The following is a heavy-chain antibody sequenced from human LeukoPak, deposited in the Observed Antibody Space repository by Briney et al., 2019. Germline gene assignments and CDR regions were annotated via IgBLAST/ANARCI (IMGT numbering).Heavy chain of an antibody. CDR2: ISSTSAYT. CDR1: GFTFINYR. V-gene: IGHV3-21*01. D-gene: IGHD4-17*01. CDR3: ARENGDYADAFDI. Sequence: GALRLSCAASGFTFINYRMTWVRQAPGKGLEWVSSISSTSAYTFYADSVQGRFTISRDNAKTSLYLQMNSLRAEDTAVYYCARENGDYADAFDIWSQGTMVTVSS. J-gene: IGHJ3*02.